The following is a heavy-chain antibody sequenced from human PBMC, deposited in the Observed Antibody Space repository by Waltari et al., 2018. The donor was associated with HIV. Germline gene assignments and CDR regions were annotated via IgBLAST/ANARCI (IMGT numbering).Heavy chain of an antibody. CDR2: TKHSGNT. J-gene: IGHJ4*02. V-gene: IGHV4-39*01. CDR3: VRSGSDCNVVLYFDS. D-gene: IGHD2-21*02. CDR1: GGSISRSDYY. Sequence: QLHLQESGPGLVTPSETLSLTCTVSGGSISRSDYYWGWMRQSPGKGLEWIASTKHSGNTYHNPSVKSRVTISADTSQIQFTLSLRSVTAADTAVYYCVRSGSDCNVVLYFDSWGQGTLVTVSS.